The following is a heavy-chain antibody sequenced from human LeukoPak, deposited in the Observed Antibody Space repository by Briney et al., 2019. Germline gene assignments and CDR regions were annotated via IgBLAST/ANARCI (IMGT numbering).Heavy chain of an antibody. CDR3: AKVLTGSQDY. D-gene: IGHD7-27*01. J-gene: IGHJ4*02. V-gene: IGHV3-23*01. CDR2: IGGGGENT. Sequence: WGSLRLSCAASGFTFSSYAMSWVRQAPGKGLEWLSTIGGGGENTYYADSVRGRFTISRDNSKNTVYLQMKSLRAEDTAVYFCAKVLTGSQDYWGEGTLVTVPS. CDR1: GFTFSSYA.